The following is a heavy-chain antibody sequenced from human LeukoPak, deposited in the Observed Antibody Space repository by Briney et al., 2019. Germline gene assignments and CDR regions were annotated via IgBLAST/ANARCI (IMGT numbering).Heavy chain of an antibody. CDR3: AKDAISGGSAEYFHH. Sequence: GGSLRLSCAASGFTFSDYAMSWVRQAPGKGLEWVSGISWSGGSTYYADSVKSRFTISRDNSKNTLYLQMNSLRAEDTALYYCAKDAISGGSAEYFHHWGQGTLVTVSS. V-gene: IGHV3-23*01. CDR1: GFTFSDYA. J-gene: IGHJ1*01. CDR2: ISWSGGST. D-gene: IGHD1-26*01.